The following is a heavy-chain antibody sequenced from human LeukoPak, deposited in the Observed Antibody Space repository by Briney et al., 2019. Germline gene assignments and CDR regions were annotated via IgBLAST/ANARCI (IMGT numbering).Heavy chain of an antibody. CDR1: GFTFSSYS. CDR3: ARDHQAAAGTSLLWAFDI. J-gene: IGHJ3*02. D-gene: IGHD6-13*01. CDR2: ISSSSSTI. V-gene: IGHV3-48*01. Sequence: GGSLRLSCAASGFTFSSYSMNWVRQAPGKGLEWVSYISSSSSTIYYADSVKGRFTISRDNAKNSLYLQMNSLRAEDTAVYYCARDHQAAAGTSLLWAFDIWGQGTMVTVSS.